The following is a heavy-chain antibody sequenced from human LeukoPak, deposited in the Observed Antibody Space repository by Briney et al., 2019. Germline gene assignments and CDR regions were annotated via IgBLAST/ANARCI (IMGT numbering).Heavy chain of an antibody. CDR3: ARDSYDSSGYYHYFDY. V-gene: IGHV4-59*01. CDR1: GGSISSYY. Sequence: PSETLSLTCTVSGGSISSYYWSWIRQPPGKGLEWIGYIYYSGSTNYNPSLKSRVTISVDTSKNQFSLKLSSVTAADTAVYYCARDSYDSSGYYHYFDYWGQGTLVTVSS. D-gene: IGHD3-22*01. CDR2: IYYSGST. J-gene: IGHJ4*02.